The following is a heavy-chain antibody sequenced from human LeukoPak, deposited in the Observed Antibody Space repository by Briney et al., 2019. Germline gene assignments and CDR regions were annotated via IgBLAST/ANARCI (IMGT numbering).Heavy chain of an antibody. CDR2: ISWSSGII. V-gene: IGHV3-9*01. J-gene: IGHJ3*02. CDR3: TKDTGRPTDAITMEDNAFDI. CDR1: GFTFDDSA. D-gene: IGHD3-3*01. Sequence: GGSLRLSCAASGFTFDDSAMHWVRQAPGKGLEWVSGISWSSGIIGYADSVKGRFTISRDNAKNSLYLQMDSLRAEDTALYYCTKDTGRPTDAITMEDNAFDIWGQGTMVTVSS.